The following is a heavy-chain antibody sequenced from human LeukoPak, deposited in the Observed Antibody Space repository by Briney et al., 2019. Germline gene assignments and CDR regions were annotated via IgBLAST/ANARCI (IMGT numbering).Heavy chain of an antibody. Sequence: GGSLRLSCAAHGFKFDDHAMHSVRQGPGKGLEWVSGISWNSNSINYGDSVRGRFTTSRDNAKKSLFLQMDSLRTEDMAVYYCARARGHSFDYGGQGTLVTVSS. CDR1: GFKFDDHA. CDR2: ISWNSNSI. J-gene: IGHJ4*02. CDR3: ARARGHSFDY. V-gene: IGHV3-9*03.